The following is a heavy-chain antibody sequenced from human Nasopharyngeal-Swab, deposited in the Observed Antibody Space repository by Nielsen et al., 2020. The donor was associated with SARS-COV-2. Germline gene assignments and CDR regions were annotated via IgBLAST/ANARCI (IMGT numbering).Heavy chain of an antibody. V-gene: IGHV3-21*01. J-gene: IGHJ6*02. D-gene: IGHD1-1*01. CDR2: ISSSSNYI. CDR3: ARLGTESYHYYSLDV. CDR1: GFNFNMYS. Sequence: GESLKISCATSGFNFNMYSMYWVRQAPGKGLEGVSSISSSSNYIYYGDSVKGRFTISRDNTQKSLYLEMNSLRVEDTAVYYCARLGTESYHYYSLDVWGQGTTVTVSS.